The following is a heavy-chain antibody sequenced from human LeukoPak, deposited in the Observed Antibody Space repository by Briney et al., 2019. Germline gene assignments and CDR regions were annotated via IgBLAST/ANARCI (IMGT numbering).Heavy chain of an antibody. J-gene: IGHJ6*03. D-gene: IGHD5-18*01. CDR3: ARDNGGTAMAYYYYYYMDV. CDR1: GYTFTGYS. CDR2: INPNSGNT. Sequence: ASMKVSCKASGYTFTGYSIHWVRQAPGQGLEWMGWINPNSGNTGYAQKFQGRVTMTRNTSISTAYMELSSLRSEDTAVYYCARDNGGTAMAYYYYYYMDVWGKGTTVTISS. V-gene: IGHV1-8*02.